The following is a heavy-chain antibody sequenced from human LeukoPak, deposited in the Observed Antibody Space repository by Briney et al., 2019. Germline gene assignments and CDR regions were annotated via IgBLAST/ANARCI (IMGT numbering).Heavy chain of an antibody. D-gene: IGHD3-9*01. CDR1: GGSFNCYY. Sequence: SETLSLTCAVYGGSFNCYYWSWIRQPPGKGLEWMGEINHSGSTNYNPSLKSLVTISVDTSKTQCSLKLSSVTAAETAVYYWARVNPGLRYFGYWGQGTLVTVSS. V-gene: IGHV4-34*01. J-gene: IGHJ4*02. CDR2: INHSGST. CDR3: ARVNPGLRYFGY.